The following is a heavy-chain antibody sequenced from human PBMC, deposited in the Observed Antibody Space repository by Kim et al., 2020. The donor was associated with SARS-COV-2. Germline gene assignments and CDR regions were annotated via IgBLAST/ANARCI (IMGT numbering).Heavy chain of an antibody. Sequence: ASVKVSCKASGYTFTSYYMHWVRQAPGQGLEWMGIINPSGGSTSYAQKFQGRVTMTRDTSTSTVYMELSSLRSEDTAVYYCARDRRLYDFFYSYGMDVWGQGTTVTVSS. V-gene: IGHV1-46*01. J-gene: IGHJ6*02. D-gene: IGHD3-3*01. CDR3: ARDRRLYDFFYSYGMDV. CDR2: INPSGGST. CDR1: GYTFTSYY.